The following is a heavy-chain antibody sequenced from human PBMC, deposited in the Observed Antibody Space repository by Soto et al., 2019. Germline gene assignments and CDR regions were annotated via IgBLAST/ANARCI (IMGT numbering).Heavy chain of an antibody. CDR2: ISGSGGST. CDR1: GFTFSSYA. V-gene: IGHV3-23*01. Sequence: GGSLRLSCAASGFTFSSYAMSWVRQAPGKGLEWVSAISGSGGSTYYVDSVKGRFTISRDNSKNTLYLQMNSLRAEDTAVYYCAKDPRLWFGELLRPDYWGQGTLVTVSS. D-gene: IGHD3-10*01. J-gene: IGHJ4*02. CDR3: AKDPRLWFGELLRPDY.